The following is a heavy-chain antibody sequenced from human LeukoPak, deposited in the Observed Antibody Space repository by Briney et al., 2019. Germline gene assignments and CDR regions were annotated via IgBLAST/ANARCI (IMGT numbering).Heavy chain of an antibody. CDR3: ARSLYYYDSSGYYYFGY. D-gene: IGHD3-22*01. J-gene: IGHJ4*02. Sequence: GESLKISCKGSGYSFTSYWIGWVRQMPGKGLEWMGIIYPGDSDTRYSPSFQGQVTISADKSISTAYLQWSSLKASDTAMYYCARSLYYYDSSGYYYFGYWGQGTLVTVSS. CDR2: IYPGDSDT. V-gene: IGHV5-51*01. CDR1: GYSFTSYW.